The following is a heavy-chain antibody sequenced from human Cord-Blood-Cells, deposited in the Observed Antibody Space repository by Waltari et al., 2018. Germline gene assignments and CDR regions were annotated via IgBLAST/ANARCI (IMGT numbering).Heavy chain of an antibody. Sequence: QVQLQQWGAGLLKPSETLSLTCAVYGGSFSGYYWSWIRPPPGKGLEWIGEINHSGSTNYNPSLKSRVTISVDTSKNQFSLKLSSVTAADTAVYYCARGRGLSSSWYPNYMDVWGKGTTVTVSS. V-gene: IGHV4-34*01. CDR2: INHSGST. J-gene: IGHJ6*03. CDR3: ARGRGLSSSWYPNYMDV. CDR1: GGSFSGYY. D-gene: IGHD6-13*01.